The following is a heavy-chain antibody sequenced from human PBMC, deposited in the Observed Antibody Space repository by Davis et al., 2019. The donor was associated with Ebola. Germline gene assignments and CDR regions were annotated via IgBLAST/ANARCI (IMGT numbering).Heavy chain of an antibody. CDR3: ARAGFGEIYFDY. D-gene: IGHD3-10*01. CDR2: IGTAGDT. Sequence: GESPKTPRAASGFTFSSYDMHWVRQATGKGLEWVSAIGTAGDTYYPGCVKGRFTISREKAKNSLYLQMNSLRGEDTAVYYCARAGFGEIYFDYWGQGTLVTVSS. CDR1: GFTFSSYD. V-gene: IGHV3-13*01. J-gene: IGHJ4*02.